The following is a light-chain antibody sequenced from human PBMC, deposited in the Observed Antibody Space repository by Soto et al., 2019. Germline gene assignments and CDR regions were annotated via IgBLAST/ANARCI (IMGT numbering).Light chain of an antibody. CDR3: QQYHTWLT. Sequence: DIQMTQSPSTLSASIGDRVTIPCRASHDISSWLAWYQQKPGKAPKLLIYKASTLQSGVPSRFSGSGSGTEFTLTISSLQPDDFATYYCQQYHTWLTFGGGTKVDIK. V-gene: IGKV1-5*03. CDR2: KAS. J-gene: IGKJ4*02. CDR1: HDISSW.